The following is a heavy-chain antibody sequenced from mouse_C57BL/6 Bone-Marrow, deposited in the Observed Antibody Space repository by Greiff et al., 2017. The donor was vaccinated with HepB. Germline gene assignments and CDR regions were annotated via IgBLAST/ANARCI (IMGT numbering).Heavy chain of an antibody. CDR3: ARPRALLGFAY. D-gene: IGHD1-1*01. CDR1: GFTFSDYY. Sequence: EVLVVESGGGLVQPGGSLKLSCAASGFTFSDYYMYWVRQTPEKRLEWVAYISNGGGSTYYPDTVKGRFTISRDNAKNTLYLQMSRLKSEDTAMYYCARPRALLGFAYWGQGTLVTVSA. CDR2: ISNGGGST. V-gene: IGHV5-12*01. J-gene: IGHJ3*01.